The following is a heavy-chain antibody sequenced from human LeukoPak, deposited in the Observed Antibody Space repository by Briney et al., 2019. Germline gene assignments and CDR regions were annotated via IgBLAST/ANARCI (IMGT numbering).Heavy chain of an antibody. J-gene: IGHJ6*02. CDR1: GVSHRGYY. CDR2: INHSGST. CDR3: ARGRGGSGSYYRFAYYGMDV. Sequence: SETLSLTCAFYGVSHRGYYWSWIREPPGKGLEWIGGINHSGSTNYNPPLKSRVTISVDTSKNQFSLKLSSVTAADTAVYYCARGRGGSGSYYRFAYYGMDVWGQGTTVTVSS. V-gene: IGHV4-34*01. D-gene: IGHD3-10*01.